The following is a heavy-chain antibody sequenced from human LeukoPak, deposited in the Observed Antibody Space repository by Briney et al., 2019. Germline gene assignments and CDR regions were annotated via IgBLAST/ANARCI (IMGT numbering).Heavy chain of an antibody. Sequence: TGGSLSLSCAASGFTFSSHWMHWVRQAPGKGLVWVSRINSDGSSISYADSVKGRFTISRDNAKNTLYLQMNSLRAEDTAVSYCVMSSGLPDYWGQGTLVTVSS. CDR3: VMSSGLPDY. CDR1: GFTFSSHW. V-gene: IGHV3-74*01. D-gene: IGHD2-15*01. J-gene: IGHJ4*02. CDR2: INSDGSSI.